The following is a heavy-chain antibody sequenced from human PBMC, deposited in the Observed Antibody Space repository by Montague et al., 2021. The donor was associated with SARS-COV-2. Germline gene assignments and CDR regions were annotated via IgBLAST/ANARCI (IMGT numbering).Heavy chain of an antibody. CDR2: TSYSGST. CDR3: ARESDSYPSGTQYFDL. Sequence: SETLSLTCTVSGGSISPYYWSWIRQSPGKGLERIGYTSYSGSTDYNPSLNSRVTISIDTPKNQFSLKLRSVTAADTAVYFCARESDSYPSGTQYFDLWGRGTLVTVSS. V-gene: IGHV4-59*01. J-gene: IGHJ2*01. CDR1: GGSISPYY. D-gene: IGHD5-18*01.